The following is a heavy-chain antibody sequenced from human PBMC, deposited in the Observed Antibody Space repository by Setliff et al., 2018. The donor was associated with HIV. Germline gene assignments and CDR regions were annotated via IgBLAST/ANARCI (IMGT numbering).Heavy chain of an antibody. V-gene: IGHV4-34*01. Sequence: SETLSLTCAVYGGSFSGYHWNWIRQFPGKGLEWIGEISYSGSTVYNPSLKSRVTMSVDASKNLVSLNLNSVTAADTAIYYCARGVARQVVLGTSREYYFDSWGLGALVTVSS. D-gene: IGHD2-15*01. J-gene: IGHJ4*02. CDR2: ISYSGST. CDR1: GGSFSGYH. CDR3: ARGVARQVVLGTSREYYFDS.